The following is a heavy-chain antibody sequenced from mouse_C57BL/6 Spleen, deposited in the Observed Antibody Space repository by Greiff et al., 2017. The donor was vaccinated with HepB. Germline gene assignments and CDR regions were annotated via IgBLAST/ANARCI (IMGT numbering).Heavy chain of an antibody. J-gene: IGHJ4*01. CDR1: GFSFNTYA. CDR2: IRSKSNNYAT. Sequence: DVQLQESGGGLVQPKGSLKLSCAASGFSFNTYAMNWVRQAPGKGLEWVARIRSKSNNYATYYADSVKDRFTISRADSESMLYLQMNNLKTEDTAMYYCVRHDYYGRAMDYWGQGTSVTVSS. CDR3: VRHDYYGRAMDY. D-gene: IGHD1-1*01. V-gene: IGHV10-1*01.